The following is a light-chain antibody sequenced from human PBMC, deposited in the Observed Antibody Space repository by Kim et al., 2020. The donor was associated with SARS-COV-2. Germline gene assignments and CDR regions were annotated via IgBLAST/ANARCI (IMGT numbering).Light chain of an antibody. CDR3: LLYYGGVWV. CDR2: TAS. CDR1: TGAVTSGYY. Sequence: QAVVTQERSLTVSPGGTVTLTCASNTGAVTSGYYPNWFQLKPGQAPRSMIHTASGRHSWTPARFSGSLLGGKAALTLSGVQPEDEAEYYCLLYYGGVWVFGGGTKLTVL. V-gene: IGLV7-43*01. J-gene: IGLJ3*02.